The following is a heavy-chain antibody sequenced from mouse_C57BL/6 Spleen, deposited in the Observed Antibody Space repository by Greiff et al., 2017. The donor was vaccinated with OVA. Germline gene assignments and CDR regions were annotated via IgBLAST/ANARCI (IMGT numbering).Heavy chain of an antibody. CDR3: ARDGYDYSWFAY. CDR1: GFTFSSYA. J-gene: IGHJ3*01. CDR2: ISDGGSYT. Sequence: EVQGVESGGGLVKPGGSLKLSCAASGFTFSSYAMSWVRQTPEKRLEWVATISDGGSYTSYPDNVKGRFTISRDNAKNNLYLQMSHLKSEDTAMYYCARDGYDYSWFAYWGQGTLVTVSA. V-gene: IGHV5-4*01. D-gene: IGHD2-4*01.